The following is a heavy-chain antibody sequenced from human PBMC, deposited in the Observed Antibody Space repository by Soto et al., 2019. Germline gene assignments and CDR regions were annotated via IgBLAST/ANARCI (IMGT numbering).Heavy chain of an antibody. CDR2: INAGSGKT. D-gene: IGHD4-17*01. J-gene: IGHJ4*02. Sequence: QVRLVQSGAVEKKPGASVKVSCKTSGYTFTTYGMHWVRQAPGQRPEWLGWINAGSGKTKYSQRFQGRVSITRDTSASTVYVDLSSLRSEDTAVYYCTVTTKTSYFDYWGQGTLVIVSS. V-gene: IGHV1-3*05. CDR3: TVTTKTSYFDY. CDR1: GYTFTTYG.